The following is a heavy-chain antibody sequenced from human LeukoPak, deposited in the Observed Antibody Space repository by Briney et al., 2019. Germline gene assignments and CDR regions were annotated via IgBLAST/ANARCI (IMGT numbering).Heavy chain of an antibody. CDR2: IYTSGSA. CDR1: GGSISSGSYY. V-gene: IGHV4-61*02. CDR3: ARGIAVAGTPFDY. D-gene: IGHD6-19*01. Sequence: PSETLSLTCTVSGGSISSGSYYWGWIRQPAGKGLEWIGRIYTSGSANYNPSLKSRVTISVDTSKNQFSLKLSSVTAADTAVYYCARGIAVAGTPFDYWGQGTLVTVSS. J-gene: IGHJ4*02.